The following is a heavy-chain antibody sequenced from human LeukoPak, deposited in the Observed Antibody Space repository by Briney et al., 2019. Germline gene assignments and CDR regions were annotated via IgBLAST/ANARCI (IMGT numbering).Heavy chain of an antibody. CDR2: NYTRGSP. J-gene: IGHJ4*02. Sequence: SETLSLTCTVSGGSISSYYWSWIRQPAGKGLEWIGRNYTRGSPNYNPSLKSGVTMSVDTSKNQFSLKLSSVTAADTAVYYCARSGQQLVLNYFDYWGQGTLVTVSS. CDR3: ARSGQQLVLNYFDY. V-gene: IGHV4-4*07. D-gene: IGHD6-13*01. CDR1: GGSISSYY.